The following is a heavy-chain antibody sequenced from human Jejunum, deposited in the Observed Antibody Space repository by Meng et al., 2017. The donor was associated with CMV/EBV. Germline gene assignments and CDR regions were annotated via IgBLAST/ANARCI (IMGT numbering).Heavy chain of an antibody. J-gene: IGHJ4*02. CDR3: ARDRKGYQPYYFDY. CDR2: ISSSGSTL. V-gene: IGHV3-48*04. D-gene: IGHD2-2*01. Sequence: SGFTLSDYSMHWVRQAPGKGLEWVSYISSSGSTLYYADSVKGRFTISRDHAKNSLYLQMTSLRAEDTAMYYCARDRKGYQPYYFDYWGQGTRVTVSS. CDR1: GFTLSDYS.